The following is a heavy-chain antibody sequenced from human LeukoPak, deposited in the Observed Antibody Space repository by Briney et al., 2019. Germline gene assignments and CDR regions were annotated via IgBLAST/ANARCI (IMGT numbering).Heavy chain of an antibody. CDR3: ARGATVVSLDY. CDR1: GGSISSGGYS. Sequence: PSETLSLTCAVSGGSISSGGYSWSWIRQPPGKGLGWIGYIYYSGSTYYNPSLKSRVTISVDTSKNQFSLKLSSVTAADTAVYYCARGATVVSLDYWGQGTLVTVSS. CDR2: IYYSGST. D-gene: IGHD4-23*01. V-gene: IGHV4-30-4*07. J-gene: IGHJ4*02.